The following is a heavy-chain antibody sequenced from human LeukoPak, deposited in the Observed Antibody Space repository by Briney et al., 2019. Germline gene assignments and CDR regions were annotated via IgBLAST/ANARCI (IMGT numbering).Heavy chain of an antibody. Sequence: GGSLRLSCAASRLTFSNYGLSWVRQAPGKGLEWVSGISASDTTYYADSVKGRFTISRDNSKNTLFLQMSSLRAEDTAVYYCAKSSGGDYLQYFDSWGQGTPVTVSS. D-gene: IGHD2-21*02. CDR3: AKSSGGDYLQYFDS. V-gene: IGHV3-23*01. CDR1: RLTFSNYG. J-gene: IGHJ4*02. CDR2: ISASDTT.